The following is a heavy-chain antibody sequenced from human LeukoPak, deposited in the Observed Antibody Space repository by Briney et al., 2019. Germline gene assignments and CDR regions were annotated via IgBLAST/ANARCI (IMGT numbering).Heavy chain of an antibody. CDR3: ARDRDYYDSSGYYGY. J-gene: IGHJ4*02. CDR2: TSYDGSNK. D-gene: IGHD3-22*01. CDR1: GFTFSSYA. V-gene: IGHV3-30-3*01. Sequence: GGSLRLSCAASGFTFSSYAMHWVRQAPGKGLEWVAVTSYDGSNKYYADSVKGRFTISRDNSKNTLYLQMNSLRAEDTAVYYCARDRDYYDSSGYYGYWGQGTLVTVSS.